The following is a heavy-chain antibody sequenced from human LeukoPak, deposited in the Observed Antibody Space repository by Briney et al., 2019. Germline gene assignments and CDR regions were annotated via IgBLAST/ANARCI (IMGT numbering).Heavy chain of an antibody. V-gene: IGHV3-9*01. J-gene: IGHJ3*02. CDR3: AKDTDQYLRYDFWSGDAFDI. CDR2: ISWNSGSI. Sequence: GGSLRLSCAASGFTFDDYTMHWVRHAPGKGLEWVSGISWNSGSIGYADSVKGRFTISRDNAKNSLYLQMNSLRAEDTALYYCAKDTDQYLRYDFWSGDAFDIWGQGTMVTVSS. D-gene: IGHD3-3*01. CDR1: GFTFDDYT.